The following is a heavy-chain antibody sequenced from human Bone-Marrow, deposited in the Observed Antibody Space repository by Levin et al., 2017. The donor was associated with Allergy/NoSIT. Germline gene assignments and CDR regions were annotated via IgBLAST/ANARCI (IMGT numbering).Heavy chain of an antibody. V-gene: IGHV3-23*01. CDR1: GFTFSSYA. J-gene: IGHJ6*04. CDR2: ISGSGGST. D-gene: IGHD2-2*01. CDR3: AIDIVVVPAAPLLLDV. Sequence: LSLTCAASGFTFSSYAMSWVRQAPGKGLEWVSAISGSGGSTYYADSVKGRFTISRDNSKNTLYLQMNSLRAEDTAVYYCAIDIVVVPAAPLLLDVWGKGTTVTVSS.